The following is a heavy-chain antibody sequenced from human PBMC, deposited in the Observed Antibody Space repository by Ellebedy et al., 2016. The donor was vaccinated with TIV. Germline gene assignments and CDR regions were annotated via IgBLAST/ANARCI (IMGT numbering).Heavy chain of an antibody. J-gene: IGHJ4*02. CDR2: ISAYNGNT. CDR1: GYTFTGYF. CDR3: ARAAVESRSDY. D-gene: IGHD3-3*01. V-gene: IGHV1-18*04. Sequence: AASVKVSCKASGYTFTGYFIHWVRQAPGQGLEWMGWISAYNGNTNYAQKLQGRVTMTTDTSTSTAYMELRSLRSDDTAVYYCARAAVESRSDYWGQGTLVTVSS.